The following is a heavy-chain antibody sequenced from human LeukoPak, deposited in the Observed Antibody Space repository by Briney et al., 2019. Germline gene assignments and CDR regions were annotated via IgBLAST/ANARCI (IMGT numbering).Heavy chain of an antibody. CDR3: ASRYASTWYNY. Sequence: GESLRISCKGSGFSFTSHWISWVRQMPGKGLEWMARIDPSDSYINYNPSFQGHVAISADKSINTAYLQWSSLKASDTAIYYCASRYASTWYNYWGQGTLVSVSA. CDR1: GFSFTSHW. J-gene: IGHJ4*02. D-gene: IGHD6-13*01. CDR2: IDPSDSYI. V-gene: IGHV5-10-1*01.